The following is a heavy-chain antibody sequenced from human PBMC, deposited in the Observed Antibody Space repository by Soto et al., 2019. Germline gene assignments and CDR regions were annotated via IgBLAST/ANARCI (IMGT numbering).Heavy chain of an antibody. CDR2: INPNSGGT. CDR1: GYTFTGYY. CDR3: ARADRAAALHGMDV. D-gene: IGHD6-13*01. V-gene: IGHV1-2*02. J-gene: IGHJ6*02. Sequence: QVQLVQSGAEVKKPGASVKVSCKASGYTFTGYYMHWVRQAPGQGLEWMGWINPNSGGTNYAQKFQGRVTITRETSISTGYMELSRLRSDDTAGYYCARADRAAALHGMDVWGQGTTVTVSS.